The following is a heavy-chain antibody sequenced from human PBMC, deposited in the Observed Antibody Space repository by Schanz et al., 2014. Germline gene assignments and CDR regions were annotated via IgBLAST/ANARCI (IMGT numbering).Heavy chain of an antibody. D-gene: IGHD2-8*02. V-gene: IGHV3-30*04. CDR1: GFTFRGHA. CDR2: ISTDGTNT. J-gene: IGHJ3*01. Sequence: QVQLVESGGGVVQPGRSLRLSCAASGFTFRGHAMHWVRQAPGKGLEKVAAISTDGTNTYYAASVRGRFTISRDNSKNTVYLQMDSLRSEDTAVYYCTRDRGALVTHNDALNLWGQGIMVSVSS. CDR3: TRDRGALVTHNDALNL.